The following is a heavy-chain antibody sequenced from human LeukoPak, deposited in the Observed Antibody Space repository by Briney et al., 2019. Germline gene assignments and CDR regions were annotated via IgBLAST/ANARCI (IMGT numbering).Heavy chain of an antibody. J-gene: IGHJ6*02. Sequence: LRLSCAASGFTFSSYAMSWVRQAPGKGLEWIGYIYHSGSTYYSPSLKSRVTISIDRSKNQFSLRLSSVTAADTAVYYCARANYYDSSGYYPWYYYYGMDVWGQGTTVTVSS. V-gene: IGHV4-30-2*01. CDR3: ARANYYDSSGYYPWYYYYGMDV. CDR2: IYHSGST. D-gene: IGHD3-22*01. CDR1: GFTFSSYA.